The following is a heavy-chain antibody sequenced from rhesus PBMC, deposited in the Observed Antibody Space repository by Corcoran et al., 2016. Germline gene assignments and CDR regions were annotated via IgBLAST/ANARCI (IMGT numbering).Heavy chain of an antibody. J-gene: IGHJ4*01. D-gene: IGHD6-25*01. CDR3: ARGNSGRCDC. V-gene: IGHV4-165*01. Sequence: QVHLQESGPGLVKPSETLSLTCAVSGGSFSGYYWAWIRQSPGRGMRRNVDMRESSGSTDYNASHKSRVTMSTDTSRNQCSLKLSSGTVADTAVHYCARGNSGRCDCWGQGVLVTVAS. CDR1: GGSFSGYY. CDR2: MRESSGST.